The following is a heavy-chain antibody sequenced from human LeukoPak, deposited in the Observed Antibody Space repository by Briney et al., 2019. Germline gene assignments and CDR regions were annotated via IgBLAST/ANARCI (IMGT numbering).Heavy chain of an antibody. CDR1: GFTFSSYT. Sequence: GGSLRLSCKASGFTFSSYTVNWVRQAPGKVLEWVSGLSGSSGSVFYADSVKGRFTISRDNSKNTLYLQMDSLRAEDTAVYYCARAMMVVSNLWGVYDYWGQGTLVTVSS. V-gene: IGHV3-23*01. J-gene: IGHJ4*02. CDR3: ARAMMVVSNLWGVYDY. CDR2: LSGSSGSV. D-gene: IGHD3-22*01.